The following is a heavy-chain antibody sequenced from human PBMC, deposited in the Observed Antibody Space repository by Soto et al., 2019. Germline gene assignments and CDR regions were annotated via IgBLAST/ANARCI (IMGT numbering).Heavy chain of an antibody. CDR1: GYTFTSYA. Sequence: ASVKVSCKASGYTFTSYAMHWVRQAPGQGLEWMGWINAVIGTTKYSQKFQGRVTITADASTSTAYMELSSLRSEDTAVYYCAGAGGYTRTGFDYWGQGTLVTVPQ. D-gene: IGHD5-18*01. CDR3: AGAGGYTRTGFDY. J-gene: IGHJ4*02. CDR2: INAVIGTT. V-gene: IGHV1-3*01.